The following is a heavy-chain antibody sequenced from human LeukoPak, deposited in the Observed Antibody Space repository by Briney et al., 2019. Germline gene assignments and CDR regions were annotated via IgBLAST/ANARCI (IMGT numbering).Heavy chain of an antibody. CDR2: ISSSGSTI. J-gene: IGHJ6*04. Sequence: GSLRLSCAASEFSVGSNYMNWVRQAPGKGLEWVSYISSSGSTIYYADSVKGRFTISRDNAKNSLYLQMNSLRAEDTAVYYCAELGITMIGGVWGKGTTVTISS. CDR1: EFSVGSNY. D-gene: IGHD3-10*02. CDR3: AELGITMIGGV. V-gene: IGHV3-48*04.